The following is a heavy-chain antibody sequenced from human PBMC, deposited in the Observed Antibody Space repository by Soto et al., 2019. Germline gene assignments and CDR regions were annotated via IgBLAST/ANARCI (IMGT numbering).Heavy chain of an antibody. J-gene: IGHJ6*02. Sequence: QVQLVESGGGVVQPGRSLRLSCAVSGFTFSSYAMHWVRQAPGKGLEWVAVISYDGSNKYYADSVKGRFTISRDNSKNTLYLQMNSLRAEDTAVYYCARDAKYYDFWSGLGVYGMDVWGQGTTVTVSS. D-gene: IGHD3-3*01. CDR3: ARDAKYYDFWSGLGVYGMDV. V-gene: IGHV3-30-3*01. CDR1: GFTFSSYA. CDR2: ISYDGSNK.